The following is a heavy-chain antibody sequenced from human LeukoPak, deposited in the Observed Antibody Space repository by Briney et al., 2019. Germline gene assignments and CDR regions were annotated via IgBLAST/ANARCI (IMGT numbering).Heavy chain of an antibody. CDR3: ARAGFVVVTAPPSY. J-gene: IGHJ4*02. CDR2: INAGNGNT. D-gene: IGHD2-21*02. Sequence: ASVKVSCKASGYTFTSYAMHWVRQAPGQRLEWMGWINAGNGNTKYSQKFQGRVTITRDTSASTAYMELSSLRSEDTAVYYCARAGFVVVTAPPSYWGQGTLVTVSS. CDR1: GYTFTSYA. V-gene: IGHV1-3*01.